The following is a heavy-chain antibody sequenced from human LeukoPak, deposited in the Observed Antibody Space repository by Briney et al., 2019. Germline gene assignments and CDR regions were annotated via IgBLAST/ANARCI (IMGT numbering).Heavy chain of an antibody. CDR3: ARAVGMITFGGVIVHDAFDI. CDR1: GFTFSSYD. CDR2: IGTAGDT. V-gene: IGHV3-13*01. D-gene: IGHD3-16*02. Sequence: GGSLRLSCAASGFTFSSYDMHWVRQATGKGLEWVSAIGTAGDTYYPGSVKGRFTISRENAKNSLYLQMNSLRAGDMAVYYCARAVGMITFGGVIVHDAFDIWGQGTMVTVSS. J-gene: IGHJ3*02.